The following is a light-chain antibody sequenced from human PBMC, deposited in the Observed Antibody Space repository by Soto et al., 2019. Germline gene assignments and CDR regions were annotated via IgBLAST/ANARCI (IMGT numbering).Light chain of an antibody. CDR1: QSVSSN. CDR3: QLYGASPKT. Sequence: THSPATLSVCPGERPSLSCRASQSVSSNLAWYQQKPGQAPRLPIYGASTRATGIPDRFTGSGSGTDFTLTISRLEPEDFAVYYCQLYGASPKTFGQGTKVDIK. J-gene: IGKJ1*01. V-gene: IGKV3-20*01. CDR2: GAS.